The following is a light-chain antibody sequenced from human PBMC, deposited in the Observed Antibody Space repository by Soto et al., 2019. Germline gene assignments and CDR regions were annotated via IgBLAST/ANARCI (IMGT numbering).Light chain of an antibody. Sequence: QSALTQPASVSGSPGQSITISCTGTSGDIGAYNYVSWYQQHPDKAPKLMIYDVSDRPSGVSNRFSGSKSGNTASLTISGLRAEDEADYYCSSYTTSNTLLFGGGTKLTVL. CDR3: SSYTTSNTLL. V-gene: IGLV2-14*01. CDR2: DVS. J-gene: IGLJ2*01. CDR1: SGDIGAYNY.